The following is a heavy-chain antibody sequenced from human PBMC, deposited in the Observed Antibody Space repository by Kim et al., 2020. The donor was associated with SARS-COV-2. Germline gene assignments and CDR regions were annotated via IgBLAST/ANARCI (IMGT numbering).Heavy chain of an antibody. CDR3: VKEERSTVTTSYYFDY. Sequence: GGSLRLSCAASGFTFSGYGMHWVRQAPGKGLEWVAVISYDGSNKYSVDSVKGRFTISRDNSNNTLYLQMNSLRAEDTAVYYCVKEERSTVTTSYYFDYWGQGTLGTVSS. J-gene: IGHJ4*02. CDR1: GFTFSGYG. D-gene: IGHD4-17*01. CDR2: ISYDGSNK. V-gene: IGHV3-30*18.